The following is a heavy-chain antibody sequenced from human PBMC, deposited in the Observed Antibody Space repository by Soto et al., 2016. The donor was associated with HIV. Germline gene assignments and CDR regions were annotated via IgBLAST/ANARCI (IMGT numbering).Heavy chain of an antibody. CDR3: ARENYYYYYYGMDV. V-gene: IGHV1-8*03. CDR1: GYTFTSYD. CDR2: MNPNSGNT. Sequence: QVQLVQSGAEVKKPGASVKVSCKTSGYTFTSYDINWVRQATGQGLEWMGWMNPNSGNTGYAQKFQGRVTITRNTSISTAYMELSSLRSEDTAVYYCARENYYYYYYGMDVWGQGTTVTVSS. J-gene: IGHJ6*02.